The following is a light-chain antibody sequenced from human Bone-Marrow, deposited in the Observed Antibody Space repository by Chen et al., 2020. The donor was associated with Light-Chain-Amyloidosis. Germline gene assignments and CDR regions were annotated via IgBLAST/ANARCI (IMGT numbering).Light chain of an antibody. CDR2: DDS. V-gene: IGLV3-21*02. Sequence: SAVRTQPPSVSVAPGQTATIACGGNNIGSTSVHWYQQSPGQDPLLVVHDDSDRPSGIPERWSGSNSGHKATLTSSRVEAGDEADYYCQVWDRSSDRPVFGGGTKLTVL. J-gene: IGLJ3*02. CDR3: QVWDRSSDRPV. CDR1: NIGSTS.